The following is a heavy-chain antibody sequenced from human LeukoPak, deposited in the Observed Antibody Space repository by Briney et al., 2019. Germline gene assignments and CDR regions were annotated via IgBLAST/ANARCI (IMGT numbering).Heavy chain of an antibody. CDR1: GGSITSGSYY. CDR3: ARSDSSGYYAFDI. V-gene: IGHV4-61*02. J-gene: IGHJ3*02. Sequence: PSQTLSLTCTVSGGSITSGSYYWSWIRQPAGKGLEWIGRIYTSGSTNYNPSLKSRATISVHTSKNQFSLKLSSVTAADTAVYFCARSDSSGYYAFDIWGQGTMVTASS. D-gene: IGHD3-22*01. CDR2: IYTSGST.